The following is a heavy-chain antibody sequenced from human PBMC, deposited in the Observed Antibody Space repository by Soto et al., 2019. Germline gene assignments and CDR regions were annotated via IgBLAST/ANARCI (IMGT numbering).Heavy chain of an antibody. J-gene: IGHJ4*02. CDR2: XYXRSXWXX. CDR1: GDSVSSNSAA. Sequence: PSXTLSLTCAISGDSVSSNSAAWNWIRQSPXRGLEWXGRXYXRSXWXXXYAVSVKSRITISPDTSKNQFSLKLSSVTAADTAVXXXXXXXXRYWGQGTLVNVSS. CDR3: XXXXXRY. V-gene: IGHV6-1*01.